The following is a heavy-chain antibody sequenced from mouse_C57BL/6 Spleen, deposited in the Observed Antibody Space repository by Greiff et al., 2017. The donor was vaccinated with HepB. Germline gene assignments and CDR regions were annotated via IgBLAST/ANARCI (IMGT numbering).Heavy chain of an antibody. CDR1: GFTFSSYA. CDR2: ISSGGDYI. D-gene: IGHD2-4*01. V-gene: IGHV5-9-1*02. J-gene: IGHJ4*01. CDR3: TRVYDYLYAMDY. Sequence: EVMLVESGEGLVKPGGSLKLSCAASGFTFSSYAMSWVRQTPEKRLEWVAYISSGGDYIYYADTVKGRFTISRDNARNTLYLQMSSLKSEDTAMYYCTRVYDYLYAMDYWGQGTSVTVSS.